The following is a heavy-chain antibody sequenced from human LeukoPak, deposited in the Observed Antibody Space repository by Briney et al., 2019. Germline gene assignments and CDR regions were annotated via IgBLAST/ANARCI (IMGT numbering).Heavy chain of an antibody. D-gene: IGHD3-10*01. V-gene: IGHV3-23*01. J-gene: IGHJ4*02. CDR1: GFTFSSYA. CDR2: ISGSGGST. CDR3: AKAPVRGVIIL. Sequence: GGYLRLSCAASGFTFSSYAMSWVRQAPGKGLEWVSAISGSGGSTYYADSVKGRFTISRDNSKNTLYLQMNSLRAENTAVYYCAKAPVRGVIILWGQGTLVTVSS.